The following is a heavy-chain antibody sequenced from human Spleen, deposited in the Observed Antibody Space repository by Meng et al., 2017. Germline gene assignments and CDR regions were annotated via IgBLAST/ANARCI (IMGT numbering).Heavy chain of an antibody. Sequence: QVHLRQSGPGLVKPSQTLSLTCDISGDSVSSNNAAWNWIRQSPRRGLEWLGRTYYRSEWYNDYAVSVKSRIIINADISKNQFSLQLNSMTPEDAAIYYCAGGWSLTSWGQGTLVTVSS. J-gene: IGHJ5*02. CDR3: AGGWSLTS. CDR1: GDSVSSNNAA. D-gene: IGHD3-10*01. CDR2: TYYRSEWYN. V-gene: IGHV6-1*01.